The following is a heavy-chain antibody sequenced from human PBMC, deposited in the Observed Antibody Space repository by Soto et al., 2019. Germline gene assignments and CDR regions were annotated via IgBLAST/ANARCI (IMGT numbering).Heavy chain of an antibody. Sequence: SVKVSCKASGGTFSSYTISWVRQAPGQGLEWMGRIIPILGIANYAQKFQGRVTITAGKSTSTAYMELSSLRSEDTAVYYCAREPDFWSGYPAGGYFDYWGQGTLVTVSS. CDR1: GGTFSSYT. CDR2: IIPILGIA. D-gene: IGHD3-3*01. J-gene: IGHJ4*02. CDR3: AREPDFWSGYPAGGYFDY. V-gene: IGHV1-69*04.